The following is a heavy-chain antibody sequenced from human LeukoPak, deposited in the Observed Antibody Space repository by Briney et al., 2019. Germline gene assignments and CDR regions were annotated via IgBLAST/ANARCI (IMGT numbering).Heavy chain of an antibody. D-gene: IGHD6-19*01. CDR2: ISSNGGST. Sequence: PGGSLRLSCSASGFTFSSYAVHWVRQAPGKGLEHVSAISSNGGSTYYADSVKGRFTISRDNSKNTLYLQVSSLRAEDTAVYYCAREQWLVLGANWFDPWGQGTLVTVSS. V-gene: IGHV3-64D*09. J-gene: IGHJ5*02. CDR1: GFTFSSYA. CDR3: AREQWLVLGANWFDP.